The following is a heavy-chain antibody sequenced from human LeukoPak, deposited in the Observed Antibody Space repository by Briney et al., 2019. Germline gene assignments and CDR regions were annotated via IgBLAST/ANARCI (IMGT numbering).Heavy chain of an antibody. D-gene: IGHD5-12*01. CDR1: GGSFSGYY. CDR2: INHSGSS. CDR3: AREGRYSGYDYSTRSIAAAGGFDY. Sequence: PSETLSLTCAVYGGSFSGYYWSWIRQPPGKGLEWIGEINHSGSSNYNPSLKSRVTISVDTSKNQFSLKLSSVTAADTAVYYCAREGRYSGYDYSTRSIAAAGGFDYWGQGTLVTVSS. V-gene: IGHV4-34*01. J-gene: IGHJ4*02.